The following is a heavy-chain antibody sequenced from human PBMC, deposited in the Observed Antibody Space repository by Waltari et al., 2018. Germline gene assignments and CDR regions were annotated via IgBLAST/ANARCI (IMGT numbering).Heavy chain of an antibody. Sequence: EVQLVETGGGLIQPGGSLRLSCAASGFTVSSNYMSWVRQAPGKGLEWVSVIYSGGSTYYADSVKGRFTISRDNSKNTLYLQMSSLRAEDTAVYYCARGAWDSSTDYWGQGTLVTVSS. D-gene: IGHD6-13*01. CDR1: GFTVSSNY. CDR2: IYSGGST. V-gene: IGHV3-53*02. J-gene: IGHJ4*02. CDR3: ARGAWDSSTDY.